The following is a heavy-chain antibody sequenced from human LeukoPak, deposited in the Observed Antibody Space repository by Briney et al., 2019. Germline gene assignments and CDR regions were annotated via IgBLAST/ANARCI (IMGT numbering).Heavy chain of an antibody. CDR3: AKDLTGGSRYYFYYMDV. J-gene: IGHJ6*03. CDR2: INSDGINT. D-gene: IGHD2-8*02. Sequence: GGSLRLSCAASGFTFSNYWMHWVRQAPGKGLVWVSRINSDGINTSYADSVKGRFTISRDNSKNTLYLQMNSLRAEDTAVYYCAKDLTGGSRYYFYYMDVWGKGTTVTISS. V-gene: IGHV3-74*01. CDR1: GFTFSNYW.